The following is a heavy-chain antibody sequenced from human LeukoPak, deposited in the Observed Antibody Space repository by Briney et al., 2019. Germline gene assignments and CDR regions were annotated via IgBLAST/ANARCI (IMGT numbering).Heavy chain of an antibody. V-gene: IGHV3-23*01. CDR3: TRDPCSGGSCYSQVSRLIDY. CDR1: GFTFSTYA. Sequence: GGSLRLSCAASGFTFSTYAMTWVRQAPGKGLEWVSSITGNGGSTYYADSVKGRFTISRDNSKNTLHLQMNSLKTEDTAVYYYTRDPCSGGSCYSQVSRLIDYWGQGTLVTVSS. D-gene: IGHD2-15*01. J-gene: IGHJ4*02. CDR2: ITGNGGST.